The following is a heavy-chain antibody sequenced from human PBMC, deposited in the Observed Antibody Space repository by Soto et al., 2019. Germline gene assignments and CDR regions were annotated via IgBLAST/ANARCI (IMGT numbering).Heavy chain of an antibody. D-gene: IGHD2-2*01. Sequence: VQLVESGGGLVQSGESLRLSCAASGFIFRDYSMNWVRQTPGKGLEWIAHIAGGGVPTYYADSVKGRFTISRDRVNNFLYLQMNGLKGDDSGIYYCTRASSYAFDNWGQGALVTVSS. CDR3: TRASSYAFDN. V-gene: IGHV3-48*01. CDR1: GFIFRDYS. CDR2: IAGGGVPT. J-gene: IGHJ5*02.